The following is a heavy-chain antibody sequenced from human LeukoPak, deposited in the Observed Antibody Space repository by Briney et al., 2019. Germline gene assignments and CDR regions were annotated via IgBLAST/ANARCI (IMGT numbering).Heavy chain of an antibody. D-gene: IGHD4-17*01. Sequence: PGGSLRLTCAASGFTVNSNYMSWVRQAPGKGLEWVSVIYSGGSTYYADSVKGRFTISRDNSKNTLYLQMNSLRVEDTAVYYCARGLLGDYVFDYFDYWGQGTLVTVSS. CDR1: GFTVNSNY. V-gene: IGHV3-53*01. CDR2: IYSGGST. CDR3: ARGLLGDYVFDYFDY. J-gene: IGHJ4*02.